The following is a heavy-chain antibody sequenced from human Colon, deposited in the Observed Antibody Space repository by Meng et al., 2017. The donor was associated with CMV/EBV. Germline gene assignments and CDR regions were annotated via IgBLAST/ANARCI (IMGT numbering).Heavy chain of an antibody. CDR3: AKEGRPYYDFWSGSQYGMDV. D-gene: IGHD3-3*01. Sequence: GESLKISCAASGFTFRTSWMHWVRQAPGKGLEWVSVIYSGGSSTYYADSVKGRFTISRDNSKNTLYLQMNSLRAEDTAVYYCAKEGRPYYDFWSGSQYGMDVWGQGTTVTVSS. CDR2: IYSGGSST. J-gene: IGHJ6*02. CDR1: GFTFRTSW. V-gene: IGHV3-23*03.